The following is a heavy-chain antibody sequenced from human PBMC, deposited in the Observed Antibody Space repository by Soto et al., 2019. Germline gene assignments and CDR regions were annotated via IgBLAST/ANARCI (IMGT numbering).Heavy chain of an antibody. V-gene: IGHV4-31*03. Sequence: QVQLQESGPGLVKPSQTLSLTCTVSGGSISSGGYYWSWIRQHPGKGLEWIGYMYYSGCTYYNPSLKRRFTIRVDTPKSQSSLRLTAVSATDTVVYYCVCLGDVNGYDSWGLGTLVTVPS. CDR1: GGSISSGGYY. CDR3: VCLGDVNGYDS. J-gene: IGHJ5*01. D-gene: IGHD3-16*01. CDR2: MYYSGCT.